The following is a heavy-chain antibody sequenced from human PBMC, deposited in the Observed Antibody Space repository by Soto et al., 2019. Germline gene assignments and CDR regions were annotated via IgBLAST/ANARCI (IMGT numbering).Heavy chain of an antibody. V-gene: IGHV3-30-3*01. D-gene: IGHD6-6*01. CDR2: ISYDGSNK. CDR1: GFTFSSYA. CDR3: ARVRSIAKLDYYGMDV. Sequence: QVQLVESGGGVVQPGRSLRLSCAASGFTFSSYAMHWVRQAPGKGLEWVAVISYDGSNKYYADSVKGRFTISRDNSKNTLYLQMNSLRAEDTDVYYCARVRSIAKLDYYGMDVWGQGTTVTVSS. J-gene: IGHJ6*02.